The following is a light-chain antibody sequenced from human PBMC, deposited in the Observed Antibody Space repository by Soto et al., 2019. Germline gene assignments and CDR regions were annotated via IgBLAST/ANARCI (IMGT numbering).Light chain of an antibody. CDR3: QQYNNWPSLT. V-gene: IGKV3-15*01. Sequence: EIVMTQSPATLSVSPGERATLSCRASQSVRSNLAWYHQKPGQAPSLLIYGASTRATGIPARFSGSGSGTEFTLTISSLLSEDFAVYYCQQYNNWPSLTFGGGTKVEIK. J-gene: IGKJ4*01. CDR2: GAS. CDR1: QSVRSN.